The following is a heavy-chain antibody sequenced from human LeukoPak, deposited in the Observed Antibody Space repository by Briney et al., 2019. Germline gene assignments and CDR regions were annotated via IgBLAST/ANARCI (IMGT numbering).Heavy chain of an antibody. CDR3: ARAKPGIRLTTGDFDY. Sequence: ASVTLSLTSSAYTFTVCYMHWLRQPPGQGQELMGWVNRNSGGTNYAQKFPGRLTMTRNTSISTAYMELSRLRSDDTAVYYCARAKPGIRLTTGDFDYWGQGTLVTVSS. D-gene: IGHD4-11*01. CDR2: VNRNSGGT. CDR1: AYTFTVCY. J-gene: IGHJ4*02. V-gene: IGHV1-2*02.